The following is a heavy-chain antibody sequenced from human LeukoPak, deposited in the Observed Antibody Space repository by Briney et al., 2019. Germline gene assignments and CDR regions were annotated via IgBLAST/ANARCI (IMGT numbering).Heavy chain of an antibody. D-gene: IGHD6-13*01. CDR1: GGSISSYY. V-gene: IGHV4-59*01. CDR2: IYYSGST. CDR3: ARGDVSIAAAR. Sequence: SETLSLTCTVSGGSISSYYWSWIRQPPGKGLEWIGYIYYSGSTNYNPSLKSRVTISVDTSKNQFSLKLSSVTAADTAVYYCARGDVSIAAARWGQGTLVTVSS. J-gene: IGHJ4*02.